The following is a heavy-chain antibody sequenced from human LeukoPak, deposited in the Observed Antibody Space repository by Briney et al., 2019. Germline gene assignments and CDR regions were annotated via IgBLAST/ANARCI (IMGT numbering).Heavy chain of an antibody. Sequence: PSETLSLTCTVSGGSISSSSYYGGWIRQPPGKGLEWIGSIYYSGSTNYNPSLRSRVTISVDTSKNQFSLKLSSVTAADTAVYYCARGGNYGDYDGYFDYWGQGTLVTVSS. CDR2: IYYSGST. CDR3: ARGGNYGDYDGYFDY. V-gene: IGHV4-39*07. CDR1: GGSISSSSYY. D-gene: IGHD4-17*01. J-gene: IGHJ4*02.